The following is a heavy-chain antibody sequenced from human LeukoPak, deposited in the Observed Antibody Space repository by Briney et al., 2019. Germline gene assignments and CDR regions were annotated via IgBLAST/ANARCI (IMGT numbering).Heavy chain of an antibody. CDR1: GGSISNYY. V-gene: IGHV4-59*08. Sequence: SETLPLTCSDSGGSISNYYWNWIRQRPGKGLEWVGHISYSGGTKYNPSLQSRVTISIDTSKNQFSLDLSSVTAADTAVYYCARRVIMSAAGVPDTWLDPWGQGILVTVSS. CDR3: ARRVIMSAAGVPDTWLDP. D-gene: IGHD2-8*01. J-gene: IGHJ5*02. CDR2: ISYSGGT.